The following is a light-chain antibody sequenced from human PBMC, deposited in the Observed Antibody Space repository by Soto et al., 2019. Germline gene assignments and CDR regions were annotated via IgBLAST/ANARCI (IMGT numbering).Light chain of an antibody. CDR2: AAS. J-gene: IGKJ4*01. CDR3: QKYNSAPLT. CDR1: HDITSY. Sequence: DIQMTQSPSSLSASVGDRVTSTCQASHDITSYLNWYQHKPGKAPKLLIYAASTLQSGVPSRFSGSGSGTDFTLTISSLQPEDVAAYYCQKYNSAPLTFGGGTKVDIK. V-gene: IGKV1-27*01.